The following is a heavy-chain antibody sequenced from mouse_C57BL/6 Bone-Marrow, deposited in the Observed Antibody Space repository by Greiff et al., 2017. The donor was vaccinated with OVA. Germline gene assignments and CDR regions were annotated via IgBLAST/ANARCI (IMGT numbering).Heavy chain of an antibody. Sequence: QVQLKQSGPGLVQPSQSLSITCTVSGFSLTSYGVHWVRQSPGKGLEWLGVIWSGGSTDYNAAFISRLSISKDNSKSQVFFKMNSLQADDTAIYYCARFITTVVATWDFDVWGTGTTVTVSS. CDR2: IWSGGST. V-gene: IGHV2-2*01. CDR1: GFSLTSYG. J-gene: IGHJ1*03. D-gene: IGHD1-1*01. CDR3: ARFITTVVATWDFDV.